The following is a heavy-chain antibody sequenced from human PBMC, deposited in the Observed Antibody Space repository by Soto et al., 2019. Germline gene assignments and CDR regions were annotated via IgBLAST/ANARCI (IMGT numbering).Heavy chain of an antibody. J-gene: IGHJ4*02. CDR3: ASAGNYYGSGSSPFDY. CDR1: GFTFSSYS. CDR2: ISSSSSYI. D-gene: IGHD3-10*01. V-gene: IGHV3-21*01. Sequence: EVQLVESGGGLVKPGGSLRLSCAASGFTFSSYSMNWVRQAPGKGLEWVASISSSSSYIYYADSVKGRFTISRDNAKNSLYLHMNSLRAEDTAVYYCASAGNYYGSGSSPFDYWGQGTLVTVSS.